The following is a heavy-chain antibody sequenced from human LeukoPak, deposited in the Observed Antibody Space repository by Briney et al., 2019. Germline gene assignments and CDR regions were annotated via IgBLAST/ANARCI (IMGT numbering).Heavy chain of an antibody. Sequence: GGSLRLSCAASGNYWMHWVRQAPGKGLEWVAVIWYDGSNKYYADSVKGRFTISRDNSKNTLYLQMNSLRAEDTAVYYCAREHRYYFDYWGQGTLVTVSS. CDR2: IWYDGSNK. V-gene: IGHV3-33*08. J-gene: IGHJ4*02. CDR1: GNYW. CDR3: AREHRYYFDY.